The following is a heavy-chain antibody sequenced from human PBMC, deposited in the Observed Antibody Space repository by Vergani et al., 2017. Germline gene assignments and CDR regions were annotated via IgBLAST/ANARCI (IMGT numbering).Heavy chain of an antibody. CDR1: GFTFDDYA. V-gene: IGHV3-43D*03. J-gene: IGHJ6*02. CDR2: INWDGGST. CDR3: AKGAAGYFSDSSGYWGGGMDV. D-gene: IGHD3-22*01. Sequence: EVQLVESGGGLVQPGGSLRLSCAASGFTFDDYAMHWVRQAPGKGLEWVSLINWDGGSTYYADSVKGRFTISRDNSKNSLYLQMNSLRTEDTAFYYCAKGAAGYFSDSSGYWGGGMDVWGQGTTVTVSS.